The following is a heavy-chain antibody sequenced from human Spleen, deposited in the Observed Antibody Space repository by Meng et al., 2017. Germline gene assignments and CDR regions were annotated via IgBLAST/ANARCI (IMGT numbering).Heavy chain of an antibody. CDR2: INHSRST. J-gene: IGHJ4*02. CDR3: ARGQLGNGRDEDF. Sequence: SETLSLTCAVYGGSFSAYYWSWIRQPPGKGLEWLGEINHSRSTNYNPSLKSRVTISVDTSKNQFSLKVTSLTAADTAIYYCARGQLGNGRDEDFWGQGTLVTVSS. V-gene: IGHV4-34*01. D-gene: IGHD7-27*01. CDR1: GGSFSAYY.